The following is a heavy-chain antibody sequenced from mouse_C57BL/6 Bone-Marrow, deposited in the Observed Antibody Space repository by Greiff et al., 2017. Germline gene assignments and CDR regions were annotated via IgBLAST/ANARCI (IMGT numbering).Heavy chain of an antibody. CDR3: APLGGLAWFAY. CDR2: IYPRSGNT. J-gene: IGHJ3*01. D-gene: IGHD6-1*01. Sequence: VQVVESGAELARPGASVKLSCKASGYTFTSYGISWVKQRTGQGLEWIGEIYPRSGNTYYNEKFKGKATLTADKSSSTAYMELRSLTSEDSAVFFCAPLGGLAWFAYWGQGTLVTVSA. CDR1: GYTFTSYG. V-gene: IGHV1-81*01.